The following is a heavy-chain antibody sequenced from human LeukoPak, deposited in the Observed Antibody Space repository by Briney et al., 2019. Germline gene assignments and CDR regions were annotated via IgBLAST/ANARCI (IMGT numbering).Heavy chain of an antibody. Sequence: GGSLRLSCAASGFTXSXYSMNXXXXXPXXXLEWISYISSRSNXXYYADSVRGRFTISRDNAKNSLYLQMNSLRDEDTAVYYCASPLQYTSPRYWGQGTLVTVSP. J-gene: IGHJ4*02. CDR1: GFTXSXYS. V-gene: IGHV3-48*02. D-gene: IGHD5-24*01. CDR3: ASPLQYTSPRY. CDR2: ISSRSNXX.